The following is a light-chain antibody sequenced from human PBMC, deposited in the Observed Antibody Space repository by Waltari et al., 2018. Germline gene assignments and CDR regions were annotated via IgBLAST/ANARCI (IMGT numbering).Light chain of an antibody. CDR1: QSVGTY. CDR2: DAY. CDR3: QQRRNWPLT. J-gene: IGKJ4*01. V-gene: IGKV3-11*01. Sequence: EIVLTQSPAILSFSPGERATLSCRASQSVGTYLAWYQQRPGQYPRLLIYDAYYRATGIPARFSGSGSETDFTLTISSLQPEDFAVYYCQQRRNWPLTFGGGTRVQI.